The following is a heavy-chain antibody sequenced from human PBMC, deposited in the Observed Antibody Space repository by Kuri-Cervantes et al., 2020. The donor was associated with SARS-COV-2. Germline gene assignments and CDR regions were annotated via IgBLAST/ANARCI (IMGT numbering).Heavy chain of an antibody. CDR3: AGGSLPSHRYFDY. Sequence: SCAASGFTFSSYAMHWVRQAPGKGLEWMGGFDPEDGETIYAQKFQGRVNMTEDTSTDTAYMELSSLRSEDTAVYYCAGGSLPSHRYFDYWGQGTLVTVSS. CDR1: GFTFSSYA. V-gene: IGHV1-24*01. J-gene: IGHJ4*02. CDR2: FDPEDGET. D-gene: IGHD1-26*01.